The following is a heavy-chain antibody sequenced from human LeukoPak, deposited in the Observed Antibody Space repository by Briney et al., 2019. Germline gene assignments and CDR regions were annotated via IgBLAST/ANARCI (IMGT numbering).Heavy chain of an antibody. Sequence: GGSLRLSCAASGFTFSSYAMSWVRQAPGKGLEWVSAISGSGGSTYYADSVKGRSTISRDNSKNTLYLQMNSLRAEDTAVYYCVWGDYYDSSGYYYGYWGQGTLVTVSS. V-gene: IGHV3-23*01. CDR2: ISGSGGST. CDR1: GFTFSSYA. J-gene: IGHJ4*02. CDR3: VWGDYYDSSGYYYGY. D-gene: IGHD3-22*01.